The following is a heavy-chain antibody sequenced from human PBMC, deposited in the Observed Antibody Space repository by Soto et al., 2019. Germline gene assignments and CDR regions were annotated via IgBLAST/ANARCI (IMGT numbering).Heavy chain of an antibody. CDR1: GYTFTSYG. D-gene: IGHD6-6*01. V-gene: IGHV1-18*04. J-gene: IGHJ4*02. CDR2: ISAYNGNT. Sequence: GASVKVSCKASGYTFTSYGISWVRQAPGQGLEWMGWISAYNGNTNYARKLQGRVTMTTDTSTSTAYMELRSLRSDDTAVYYCARGMYSSSSRDIAAAGPARDWGQGTLVTVSS. CDR3: ARGMYSSSSRDIAAAGPARD.